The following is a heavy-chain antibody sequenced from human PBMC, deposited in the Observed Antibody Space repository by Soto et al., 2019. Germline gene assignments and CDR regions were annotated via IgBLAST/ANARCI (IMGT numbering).Heavy chain of an antibody. V-gene: IGHV4-59*01. D-gene: IGHD3-22*01. Sequence: QVQLQESGPGLVKPSETLSLTCAVSGDSISSYYCMWIRQPPGKGLESIGYLYYGRSANYNPPLKSRVTLSVDTATNQCSLTLSSMTAADTAVYSCALRSMAVVPEYWGQGTLVTVSS. CDR3: ALRSMAVVPEY. J-gene: IGHJ4*02. CDR1: GDSISSYY. CDR2: LYYGRSA.